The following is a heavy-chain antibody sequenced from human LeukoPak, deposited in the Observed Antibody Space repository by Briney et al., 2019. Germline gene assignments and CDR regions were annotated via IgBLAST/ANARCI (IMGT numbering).Heavy chain of an antibody. V-gene: IGHV5-51*01. Sequence: GESLKISCKGSGYSFTSYWIGWVRQMPGKGLEWMGMIYPGDSDTRYSPSFQGQVTISADKSISTAYLQWSSLKASDTAMYYCSRVGAQYCGGDCYSSYFFDYWGQGTLVTVSS. J-gene: IGHJ4*02. D-gene: IGHD2-21*01. CDR1: GYSFTSYW. CDR2: IYPGDSDT. CDR3: SRVGAQYCGGDCYSSYFFDY.